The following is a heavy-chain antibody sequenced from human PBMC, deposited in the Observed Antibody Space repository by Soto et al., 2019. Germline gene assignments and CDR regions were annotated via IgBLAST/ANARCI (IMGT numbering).Heavy chain of an antibody. CDR1: GFTFSTYV. J-gene: IGHJ4*02. D-gene: IGHD6-6*01. CDR3: AKGSASTRPYYFDY. Sequence: PGGSLRLSCAASGFTFSTYVMSWVRQAPGKGLEWVSAITGSGGDTYYADSVKGRFTIPRDNSKDTLYLQVNSLRAEDTALYYCAKGSASTRPYYFDYWGQGTLVTVSS. CDR2: ITGSGGDT. V-gene: IGHV3-23*01.